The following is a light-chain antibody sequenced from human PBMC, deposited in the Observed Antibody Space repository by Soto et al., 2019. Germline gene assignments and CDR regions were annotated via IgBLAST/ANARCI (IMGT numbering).Light chain of an antibody. CDR3: QQYDGSKFT. V-gene: IGKV3-20*01. J-gene: IGKJ3*01. CDR2: GAS. CDR1: RSVGSL. Sequence: EIVLTQSPATLSVSPGERATLSCRASRSVGSLLAWYQQKPGQAPRLLIYGASSRETVIPDRFSGSGAGTEFTLTISRLEPEDFEVYYCQQYDGSKFTFGPGTKVDIK.